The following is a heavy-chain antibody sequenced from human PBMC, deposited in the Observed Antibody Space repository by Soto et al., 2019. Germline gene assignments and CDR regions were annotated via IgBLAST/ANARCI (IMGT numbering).Heavy chain of an antibody. Sequence: ASVKVSCKASGYTFTSYAMHWVRQAPGQRLEWMGWINADNGNTKYSQKFQGRVTITRDTSASTAYMELSSLRSEETAVYYCAREGHSGSYPWAAFDIWGQGTMVTVSS. CDR1: GYTFTSYA. J-gene: IGHJ3*02. V-gene: IGHV1-3*01. D-gene: IGHD3-10*01. CDR2: INADNGNT. CDR3: AREGHSGSYPWAAFDI.